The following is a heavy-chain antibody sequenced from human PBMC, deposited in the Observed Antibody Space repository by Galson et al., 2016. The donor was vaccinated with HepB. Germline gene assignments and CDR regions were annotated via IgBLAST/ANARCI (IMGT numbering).Heavy chain of an antibody. V-gene: IGHV3-23*01. J-gene: IGHJ4*02. CDR2: ISAASNT. CDR3: ANYLGYGSGRPGYFHS. CDR1: GFTFSSYA. D-gene: IGHD3-10*01. Sequence: SLRLSCAAPGFTFSSYAMSWVRQAPGKGLEWVSVISAASNTYYTDSVKGRFTISRDNSKTTLYLEMNSLGVEDTAVYFCANYLGYGSGRPGYFHSWGQGTLVTVSP.